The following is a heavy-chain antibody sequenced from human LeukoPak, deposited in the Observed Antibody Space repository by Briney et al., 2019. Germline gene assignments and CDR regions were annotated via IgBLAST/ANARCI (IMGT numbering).Heavy chain of an antibody. J-gene: IGHJ4*02. V-gene: IGHV3-11*01. CDR3: ARDRNYYGSGSYYMDY. CDR2: IRSRDTTI. Sequence: GGSLRLSCAASGFIFSDYYMSWIRQAPGKGLEWVSYIRSRDTTIYYADSVKGRFTISRDNAKNSLYLQMNSLRAEDTAVYYCARDRNYYGSGSYYMDYWGQGTLVTVSS. D-gene: IGHD3-10*01. CDR1: GFIFSDYY.